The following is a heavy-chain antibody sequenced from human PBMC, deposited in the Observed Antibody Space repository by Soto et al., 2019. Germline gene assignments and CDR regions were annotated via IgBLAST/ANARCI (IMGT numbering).Heavy chain of an antibody. CDR2: VNGDGSST. CDR1: GFTFSSYW. J-gene: IGHJ4*02. Sequence: EVQLVESGGGLVQPGGSLRLSCAASGFTFSSYWMHWVRQAPGKGLVWVSRVNGDGSSTSYADSVKGRFPISRDNAKNTRYRQENSLRVEDTAVYYCARGGPYSSSEVDYWGQGTLVTVSS. D-gene: IGHD6-6*01. V-gene: IGHV3-74*01. CDR3: ARGGPYSSSEVDY.